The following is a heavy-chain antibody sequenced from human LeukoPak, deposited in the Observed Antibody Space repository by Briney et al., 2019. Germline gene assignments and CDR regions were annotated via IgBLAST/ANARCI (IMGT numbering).Heavy chain of an antibody. CDR3: ARDYVYAFDY. V-gene: IGHV3-48*01. J-gene: IGHJ4*02. CDR2: ISGDGNAK. Sequence: GGSLRLSCAASGFSFSSYSINWVRQAPGKGLEWVSYISGDGNAKHYTDFVKGRFTISRDNAKNALYLQMDSLRVEDAAVYFCARDYVYAFDYWGQGTQVTVSS. CDR1: GFSFSSYS. D-gene: IGHD2/OR15-2a*01.